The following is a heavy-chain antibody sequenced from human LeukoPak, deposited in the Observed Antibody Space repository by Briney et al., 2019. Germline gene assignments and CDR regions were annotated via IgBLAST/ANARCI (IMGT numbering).Heavy chain of an antibody. CDR3: VRADSRDC. CDR2: IYSGGST. D-gene: IGHD3-22*01. V-gene: IGHV3-66*01. J-gene: IGHJ4*02. Sequence: PGGSLRLSCAASGFTVSSNYMSWVRQAPGKGLEWVSVIYSGGSTYYADSVKGRFTISRDNAKNSLYLQMNSLRADDTAVYYCVRADSRDCWGPGTLVTVSS. CDR1: GFTVSSNY.